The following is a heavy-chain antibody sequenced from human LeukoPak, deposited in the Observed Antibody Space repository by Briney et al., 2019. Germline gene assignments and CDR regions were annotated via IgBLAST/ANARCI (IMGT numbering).Heavy chain of an antibody. V-gene: IGHV4-39*01. CDR2: IYYSGST. D-gene: IGHD2-2*02. CDR3: ARGRYCSSTSCYRVDYYYYYMDV. CDR1: GGSISSSSYY. J-gene: IGHJ6*03. Sequence: SETLSLTCTVSGGSISSSSYYWGWIRQPPGKGLEWIGSIYYSGSTYYNPSLKSRVTISVDTSKNQFSLKLSSVTAADTAVNYCARGRYCSSTSCYRVDYYYYYMDVWGKGTTVTISS.